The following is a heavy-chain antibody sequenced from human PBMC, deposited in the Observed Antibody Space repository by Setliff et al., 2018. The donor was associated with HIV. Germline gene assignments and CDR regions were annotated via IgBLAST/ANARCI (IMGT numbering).Heavy chain of an antibody. J-gene: IGHJ6*03. CDR3: VRNGNYYYYMDV. V-gene: IGHV3-21*01. Sequence: GGSLRLSCAASGLTFSSYTMNWVRQAPGKGLEWVSCISSTSTYTYYADSVKGRFTVSRDNSKNTLHLQMNSLRGEDTAVYYCVRNGNYYYYMDVWGKGTTVTVSS. CDR1: GLTFSSYT. CDR2: ISSTSTYT.